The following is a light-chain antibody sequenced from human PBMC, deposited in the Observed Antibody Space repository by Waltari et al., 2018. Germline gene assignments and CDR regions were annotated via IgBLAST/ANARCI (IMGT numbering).Light chain of an antibody. CDR3: QKYVNLPAT. CDR1: QSVGRS. J-gene: IGKJ1*01. Sequence: DIVLTQSPGTLSLSPGERATLSCRASQSVGRSLAWYQQKPGQAPRLLIYDASSRATGIPDRFAGSGSGTDVSLTISRLEPEDFAVYYCQKYVNLPATFGQGTKVDI. V-gene: IGKV3-20*01. CDR2: DAS.